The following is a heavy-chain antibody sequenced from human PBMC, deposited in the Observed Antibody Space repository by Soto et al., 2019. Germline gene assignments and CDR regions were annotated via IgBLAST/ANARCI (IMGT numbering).Heavy chain of an antibody. J-gene: IGHJ4*02. CDR2: IIPIFGTA. V-gene: IGHV1-69*01. D-gene: IGHD6-19*01. Sequence: HVQLVQSGAEVKKPGSSVHVSCQASAGTFSSYAISWVRQAPGQGLAWMGGIIPIFGTANYAQKFQGRVTITADESTSTAYMELSSLRSEDTAVYFSIAVAHPKGRFYFDYWGQGTLVTVSS. CDR3: IAVAHPKGRFYFDY. CDR1: AGTFSSYA.